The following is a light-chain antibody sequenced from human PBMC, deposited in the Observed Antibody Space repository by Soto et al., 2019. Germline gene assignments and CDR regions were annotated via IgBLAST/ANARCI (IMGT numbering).Light chain of an antibody. J-gene: IGKJ3*01. V-gene: IGKV3-11*01. CDR1: QTCGIS. CDR3: HQRTNWLFP. CDR2: DAS. Sequence: LTQSPASLSLSPGERATLSCRASQTCGISLAWYQHKPGQPPRLLIYDASKRATGIPARFGGSGSGTDGTLTISSLEPEDFAVYYCHQRTNWLFPFGRGTKVDIK.